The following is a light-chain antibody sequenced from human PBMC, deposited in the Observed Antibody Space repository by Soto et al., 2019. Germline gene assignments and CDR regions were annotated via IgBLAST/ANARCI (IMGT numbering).Light chain of an antibody. Sequence: DVQMTQSPSTLSASVGDRVTITCRASQSISKWLAWYQQKPGKAPKLLIYDASSMESGVPSRFSGSGSGTEFTLTISSLQPCDFATYHGQQYDGYSMFTFGQGTILDIK. CDR1: QSISKW. CDR3: QQYDGYSMFT. V-gene: IGKV1-5*01. CDR2: DAS. J-gene: IGKJ2*01.